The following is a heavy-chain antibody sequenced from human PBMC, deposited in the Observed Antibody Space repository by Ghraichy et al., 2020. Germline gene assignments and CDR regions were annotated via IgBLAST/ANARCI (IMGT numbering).Heavy chain of an antibody. CDR2: IWYDGDNK. V-gene: IGHV3-33*08. J-gene: IGHJ4*02. CDR1: GITFSLYA. D-gene: IGHD2-2*03. CDR3: ARDRNGYFDY. Sequence: GESLNISCAVSGITFSLYAMHWVRQAPGKGLEWVAFIWYDGDNKYYADSVKGRFTISRDNSKNTLYLQMNSLTAEDTAVYYCARDRNGYFDYWGQRTLVTVSS.